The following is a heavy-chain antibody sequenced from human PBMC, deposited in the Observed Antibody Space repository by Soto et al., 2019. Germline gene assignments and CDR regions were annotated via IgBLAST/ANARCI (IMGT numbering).Heavy chain of an antibody. V-gene: IGHV4-61*08. J-gene: IGHJ4*02. CDR1: GGSVSSDGYY. CDR2: IYYGGST. CDR3: ARCPARWEQWFDY. Sequence: PSETLSLTCTVSGGSVSSDGYYWSWIRQPPGKGLEWIGYIYYGGSTDYNPSLKSRVTISVDTSRTRFSLSLTSVTAADTAVYYCARCPARWEQWFDYWGLGTPVTVSS. D-gene: IGHD1-26*01.